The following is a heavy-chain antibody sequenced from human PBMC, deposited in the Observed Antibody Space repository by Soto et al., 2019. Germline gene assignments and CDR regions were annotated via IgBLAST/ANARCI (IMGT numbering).Heavy chain of an antibody. CDR1: GGTFSSYA. CDR2: IIPFFDTA. D-gene: IGHD3-22*01. J-gene: IGHJ1*01. Sequence: QVQLVQSGAEVKKPGSSVKVSCKASGGTFSSYAIGWVRQAPGQGLEWMAGIIPFFDTANYAPKFQGRVTISADESTSTAYMELNSLRFEDTAVYYCASGHYYDSTGYYPAEYLQHWGQGTLVTVSS. V-gene: IGHV1-69*01. CDR3: ASGHYYDSTGYYPAEYLQH.